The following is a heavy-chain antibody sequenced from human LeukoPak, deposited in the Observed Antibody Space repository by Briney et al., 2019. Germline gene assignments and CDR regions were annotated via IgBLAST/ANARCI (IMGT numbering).Heavy chain of an antibody. CDR2: VSPSSGNT. J-gene: IGHJ4*02. CDR1: GYSFTSHN. D-gene: IGHD6-19*01. CDR3: GRGHPGYASGWPDY. V-gene: IGHV1-8*01. Sequence: ASVKVSCKASGYSFTSHNINWVRQATGQGLEFMGWVSPSSGNTAYAQKFQGRVTMTRDTSISTVYLELSSLTSEDTAVYYCGRGHPGYASGWPDYWGQGTLVTVSS.